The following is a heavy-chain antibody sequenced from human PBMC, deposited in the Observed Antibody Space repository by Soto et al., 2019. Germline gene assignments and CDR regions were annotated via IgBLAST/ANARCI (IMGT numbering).Heavy chain of an antibody. D-gene: IGHD1-26*01. CDR2: MYYSGTT. CDR3: AKSKSGSYNGAFDY. CDR1: GGSISSTTYS. Sequence: PSETLSLTCTVSGGSISSTTYSWGWIRQPPGKGLEWIGSMYYSGTTYSNPSLQSRVTISVDTSNNQFSLKLTSVTAADTAVYYCAKSKSGSYNGAFDYWGQGTLVTVSS. V-gene: IGHV4-39*01. J-gene: IGHJ4*02.